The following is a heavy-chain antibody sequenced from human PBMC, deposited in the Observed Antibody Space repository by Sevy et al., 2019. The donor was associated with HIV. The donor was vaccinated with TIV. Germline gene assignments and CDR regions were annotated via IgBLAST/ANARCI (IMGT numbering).Heavy chain of an antibody. CDR2: ISGRGDTT. CDR3: AKDHYTAVTIFGVITPGYYGMDV. D-gene: IGHD3-3*01. J-gene: IGHJ6*02. Sequence: GGSLRLSCAASGFTFNDYAMSWVRQAPGKGLEWVSTISGRGDTTNYADSMKGRFTISRDNSKNTLYLQMNSLRAEESAVLYCAKDHYTAVTIFGVITPGYYGMDVWGQGTTVTVSS. CDR1: GFTFNDYA. V-gene: IGHV3-23*01.